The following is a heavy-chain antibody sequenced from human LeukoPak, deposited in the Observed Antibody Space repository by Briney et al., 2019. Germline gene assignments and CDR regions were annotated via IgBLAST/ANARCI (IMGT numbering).Heavy chain of an antibody. V-gene: IGHV3-74*01. J-gene: IGHJ6*02. Sequence: PGGSLRLSCAASGFTFSSYWTHWVRQAPGKGLVWVSRINGDGTTTNYADSVKGRFTISRDNAKNTVHLQMNSLRAEDTAVYYCARRGIGYGMDVWGQGTTVIVSS. CDR2: INGDGTTT. D-gene: IGHD1-26*01. CDR1: GFTFSSYW. CDR3: ARRGIGYGMDV.